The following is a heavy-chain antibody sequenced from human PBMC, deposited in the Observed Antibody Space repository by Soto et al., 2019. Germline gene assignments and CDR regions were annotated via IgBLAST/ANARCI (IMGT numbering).Heavy chain of an antibody. CDR1: GGTFSSYA. V-gene: IGHV1-8*02. CDR2: MNPNSGNT. Sequence: ASVKVSCKASGGTFSSYAISWVRQAPGHGLEWMGWMNPNSGNTGYAQNFRGRVTMTQNTAIGTAYMELSSLRSDDTPTYYCTRAYGAETFDFWGQGTRVTV. CDR3: TRAYGAETFDF. D-gene: IGHD3-10*01. J-gene: IGHJ5*01.